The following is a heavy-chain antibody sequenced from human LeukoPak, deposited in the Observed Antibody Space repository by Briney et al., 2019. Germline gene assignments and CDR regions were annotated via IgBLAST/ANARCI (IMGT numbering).Heavy chain of an antibody. CDR2: IYYSGST. J-gene: IGHJ4*02. CDR1: GGSISSGDYY. V-gene: IGHV4-30-4*08. CDR3: ASSGYCSSTSCPYYYGSGSYYPTLDY. D-gene: IGHD3-10*01. Sequence: SETLSLTCTVSGGSISSGDYYWSWIRQPPGKGLEWIGYIYYSGSTYYNPSLKSRVTISVDTSNNQFSLKLSSVTAADTAVYYCASSGYCSSTSCPYYYGSGSYYPTLDYWGQGTLVTVSS.